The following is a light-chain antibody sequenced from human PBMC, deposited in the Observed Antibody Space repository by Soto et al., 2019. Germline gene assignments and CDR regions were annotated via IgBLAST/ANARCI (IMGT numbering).Light chain of an antibody. V-gene: IGKV3-20*01. CDR1: QSVRSSY. J-gene: IGKJ4*01. Sequence: EIVFTQSPGTLSLSPGERATLSCRASQSVRSSYLAWYQQKPGQAPRLLIYGASSRATGVPDRFSGSGSGTDFNLTISRLEPEDFAVYYCQQYDNKPHTFGGGNKVEIK. CDR2: GAS. CDR3: QQYDNKPHT.